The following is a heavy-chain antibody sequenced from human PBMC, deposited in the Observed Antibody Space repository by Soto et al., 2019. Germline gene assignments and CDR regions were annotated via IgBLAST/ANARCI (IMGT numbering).Heavy chain of an antibody. Sequence: SETLSLTFTVSGGSISSYYWSWIRQPPGKGLEWLGYIYYSGRTNYNPSLKSRVTLSVDTSKNQCSLKLSSVTAADTAVYYCATALRVAARPGGFDPWGQGTLVTVSS. CDR3: ATALRVAARPGGFDP. V-gene: IGHV4-59*01. D-gene: IGHD6-6*01. CDR2: IYYSGRT. J-gene: IGHJ5*02. CDR1: GGSISSYY.